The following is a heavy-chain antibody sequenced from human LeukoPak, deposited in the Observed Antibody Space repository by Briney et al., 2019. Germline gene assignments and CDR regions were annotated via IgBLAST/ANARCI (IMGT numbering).Heavy chain of an antibody. V-gene: IGHV1-2*06. Sequence: ASVKVSCKASGYTLTGYYMHWVRQAPGQGLEWMGRINPNSGGTNYAQKFQGRVTMTRDTSISTVYMELSRLRSDDTAVYCCARVGYYESSGYYEYWGQGTLVTVSS. CDR1: GYTLTGYY. CDR3: ARVGYYESSGYYEY. J-gene: IGHJ4*02. D-gene: IGHD3-22*01. CDR2: INPNSGGT.